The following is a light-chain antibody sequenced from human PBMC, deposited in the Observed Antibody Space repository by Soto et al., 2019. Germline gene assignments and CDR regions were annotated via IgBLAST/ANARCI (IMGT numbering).Light chain of an antibody. CDR3: QQYGSSPTST. J-gene: IGKJ1*01. CDR1: QSVSSSY. V-gene: IGKV3-20*01. Sequence: EIVLTQSPGTLSLSPGERATLSCRASQSVSSSYLAWYQQKPGQAPRLLIYGASSRATGIPDRFSGSGSGTDFTLTISRLEPEYFAVYYCQQYGSSPTSTFGQGTEVDIK. CDR2: GAS.